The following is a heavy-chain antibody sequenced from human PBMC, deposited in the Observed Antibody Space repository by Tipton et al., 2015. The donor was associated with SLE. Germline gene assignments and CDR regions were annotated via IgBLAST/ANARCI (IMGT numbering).Heavy chain of an antibody. J-gene: IGHJ4*02. Sequence: QSGAEVKKPGASVKVSCKASGYTFTSYGISWVRQAPGQGLEWMGGIIPMFGTANYAQKFQGRVTITTDESTSTAYMELSSLRSEDTAVYYCARDLKGRVGIVDYWGQGTLVTVSS. CDR3: ARDLKGRVGIVDY. V-gene: IGHV1-69*05. CDR2: IIPMFGTA. CDR1: GYTFTSYG. D-gene: IGHD2-21*01.